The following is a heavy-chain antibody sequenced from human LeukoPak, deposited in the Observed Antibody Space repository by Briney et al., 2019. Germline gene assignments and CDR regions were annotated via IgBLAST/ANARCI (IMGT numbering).Heavy chain of an antibody. V-gene: IGHV1-8*01. CDR3: ARGRELLWFGELREAGWFDP. CDR2: MKPNSGNT. J-gene: IGHJ5*02. CDR1: GYTFTSYD. D-gene: IGHD3-10*01. Sequence: GASVKVSWKASGYTFTSYDIDWVRQSTGQGLEWMGWMKPNSGNTGYAQKFQGRVTMTRNTSISTAYMELSSLRSEDTAVYYCARGRELLWFGELREAGWFDPWGQGTLVTVSS.